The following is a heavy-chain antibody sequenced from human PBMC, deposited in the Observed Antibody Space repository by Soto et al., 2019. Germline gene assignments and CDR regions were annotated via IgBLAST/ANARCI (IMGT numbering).Heavy chain of an antibody. CDR1: GGSFCGYY. V-gene: IGHV4-34*01. J-gene: IGHJ4*02. CDR3: ARDPLRRYYGSGSSLDY. CDR2: INHSGST. D-gene: IGHD3-10*01. Sequence: SETPSLTCAVYGGSFCGYYWSWIRQPPGKGLEWIGEINHSGSTNYNPSLKSRVTISVDTSKNQFSLKLSSVTAADTAVYYCARDPLRRYYGSGSSLDYWGQGTLVTVSS.